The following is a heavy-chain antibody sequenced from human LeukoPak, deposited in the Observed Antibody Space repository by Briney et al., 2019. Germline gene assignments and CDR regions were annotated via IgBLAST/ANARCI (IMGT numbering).Heavy chain of an antibody. CDR2: MNPNSGNT. Sequence: ASVKVSCKASGYTFTSYDINWVRQATGQGLEWMGWMNPNSGNTGYAQKFQGRVTMTRNTSISTAYMELSSLRSEDTAVYYCARWGVDTAMVGGHVWGKGTTVTVSS. CDR3: ARWGVDTAMVGGHV. D-gene: IGHD5-18*01. CDR1: GYTFTSYD. J-gene: IGHJ6*04. V-gene: IGHV1-8*01.